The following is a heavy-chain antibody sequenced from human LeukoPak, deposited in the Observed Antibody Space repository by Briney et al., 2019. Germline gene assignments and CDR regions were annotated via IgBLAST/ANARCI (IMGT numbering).Heavy chain of an antibody. D-gene: IGHD2-2*01. CDR2: ISSSSSYI. CDR1: GFTFSSYS. J-gene: IGHJ4*02. V-gene: IGHV3-21*01. CDR3: AKGYCSSTSCPSDY. Sequence: GGSLRLSCAASGFTFSSYSMNWVRQAPGKGLEWVSSISSSSSYIYYADSVKGRLTISRDNAKNSLYLQMNSLRAEDTAVYYCAKGYCSSTSCPSDYWGQGTLVTVSS.